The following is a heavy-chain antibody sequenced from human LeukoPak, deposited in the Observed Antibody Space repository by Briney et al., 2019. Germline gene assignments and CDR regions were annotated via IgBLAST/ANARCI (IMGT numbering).Heavy chain of an antibody. J-gene: IGHJ4*02. CDR3: ARPLSGTTDFDY. V-gene: IGHV3-21*01. CDR2: ISSSSSYI. D-gene: IGHD1-20*01. CDR1: GFTFSSYT. Sequence: GGSLRLSCAAFGFTFSSYTMNWVRQAPGKGLEWVSLISSSSSYIFYADSVKGRFTISRDNAKKSPYLQMNSLRAEDTAVYYCARPLSGTTDFDYWGQGTLVTVSS.